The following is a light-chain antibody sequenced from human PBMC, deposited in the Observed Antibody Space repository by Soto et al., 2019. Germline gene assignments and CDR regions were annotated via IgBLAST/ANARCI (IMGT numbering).Light chain of an antibody. J-gene: IGKJ4*01. CDR1: QSVSSD. V-gene: IGKV3-11*01. CDR3: QQRSNWPT. CDR2: DAS. Sequence: EIVLTQSPATLSLSPGESATLSCRASQSVSSDLAWYQQKPGQAPRLLIYDASNRATGIPARFSGSGSGTDFTLTISSLEPDDFAVYYCQQRSNWPTFGGGTKVEIK.